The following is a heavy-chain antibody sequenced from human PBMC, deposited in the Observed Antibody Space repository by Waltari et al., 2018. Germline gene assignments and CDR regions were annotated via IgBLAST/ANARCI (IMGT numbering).Heavy chain of an antibody. V-gene: IGHV4-59*11. CDR3: ARLPRGSVIIGAFDI. Sequence: VQLQESGPGLVKPSETLSLRCNVSGDSIRSHFWSWIRQAPGKGLEWIGHMYFRGTKYYNPSLKSRVAISIDTSKNHFSLNLRSGTAADTAIYYCARLPRGSVIIGAFDIWGQGTQVTVSS. CDR1: GDSIRSHF. CDR2: MYFRGTK. D-gene: IGHD3-22*01. J-gene: IGHJ3*02.